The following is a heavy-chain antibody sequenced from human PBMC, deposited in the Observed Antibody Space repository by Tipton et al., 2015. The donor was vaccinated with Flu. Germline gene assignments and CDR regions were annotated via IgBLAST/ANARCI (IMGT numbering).Heavy chain of an antibody. CDR1: GGSISSSSYY. V-gene: IGHV4-39*07. Sequence: TLSLTCTVSGGSISSSSYYWGWIRQPPGKGLEWIGSIYYSGSTYYNPSLKSRVTISVDTSKNQFSLKLSYVTAADTAVYYCARVGDWENWGSLFGFDYWGQGNLVNVSS. J-gene: IGHJ4*02. D-gene: IGHD7-27*01. CDR2: IYYSGST. CDR3: ARVGDWENWGSLFGFDY.